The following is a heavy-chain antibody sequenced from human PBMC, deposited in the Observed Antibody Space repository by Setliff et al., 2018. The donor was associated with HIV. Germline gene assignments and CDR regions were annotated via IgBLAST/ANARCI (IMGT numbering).Heavy chain of an antibody. Sequence: ASVKVSCKAFGYTFINYGISWVRQAPGQGLEWMGWISAYNGNTNYPQKLQDRVTMTTDTSTSTAYMELRSLRSDDTAVYYCARDRRPAGINYGYGYLDDWGQGTLVTVSS. J-gene: IGHJ4*02. CDR3: ARDRRPAGINYGYGYLDD. D-gene: IGHD2-2*02. CDR1: GYTFINYG. V-gene: IGHV1-18*01. CDR2: ISAYNGNT.